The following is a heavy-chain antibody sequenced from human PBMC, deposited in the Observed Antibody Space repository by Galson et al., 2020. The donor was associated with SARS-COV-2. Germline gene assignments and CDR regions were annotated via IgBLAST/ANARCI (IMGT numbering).Heavy chain of an antibody. J-gene: IGHJ4*02. V-gene: IGHV4-39*07. CDR3: ASILEATVNN. D-gene: IGHD4-17*01. CDR1: GGSISSSSYY. CDR2: IYYSGST. Sequence: SETLSLTCTVSGGSISSSSYYWGWIRQPPGKGLEWIGSIYYSGSTYYNPSLKSRVTISVDTSKNQFSLKLSSVTAADTAVYYCASILEATVNNWGQGTLVTVSS.